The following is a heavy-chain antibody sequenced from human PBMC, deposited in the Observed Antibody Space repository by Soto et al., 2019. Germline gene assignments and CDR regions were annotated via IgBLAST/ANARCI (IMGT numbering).Heavy chain of an antibody. CDR2: VNHSGST. CDR1: GGSFSGYY. J-gene: IGHJ5*02. CDR3: ARGWSGLVIIRFDP. D-gene: IGHD3-9*01. V-gene: IGHV4-34*01. Sequence: LSLTCAVYGGSFSGYYWSWIRQPPGKGLEWIGEVNHSGSTNYNPSLKSRVTISVDTSKNQFSLKLSSVTAADTAVYYCARGWSGLVIIRFDPWGQGTLVTVSS.